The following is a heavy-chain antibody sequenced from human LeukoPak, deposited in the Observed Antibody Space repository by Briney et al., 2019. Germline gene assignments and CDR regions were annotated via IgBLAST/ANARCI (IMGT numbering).Heavy chain of an antibody. CDR2: VYNSGTT. V-gene: IGHV4-59*01. J-gene: IGHJ4*02. CDR3: ARDAY. Sequence: SETLSLTCTVSGVSIGSYYWSWIRQSPGKGLEWIWCVYNSGTTVYNPSLTGRVTISVDTSKNQYSLNLRSVTAADAAVYYCARDAYWGQGILVTVSS. CDR1: GVSIGSYY.